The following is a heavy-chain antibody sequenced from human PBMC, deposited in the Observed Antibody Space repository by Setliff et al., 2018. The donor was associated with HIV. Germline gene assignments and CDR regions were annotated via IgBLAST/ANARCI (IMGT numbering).Heavy chain of an antibody. CDR2: ISYDGSNK. Sequence: GGSLRLSCAASGFPFSSYAIHWVRQAPGKGLEWVAVISYDGSNKYYADSVKGRFTISRDNSKNTLYLQMNSLRAEDTAVYYCARADWGAGADFDYWGQGTLVTVPQ. CDR3: ARADWGAGADFDY. D-gene: IGHD7-27*01. V-gene: IGHV3-30*04. CDR1: GFPFSSYA. J-gene: IGHJ4*02.